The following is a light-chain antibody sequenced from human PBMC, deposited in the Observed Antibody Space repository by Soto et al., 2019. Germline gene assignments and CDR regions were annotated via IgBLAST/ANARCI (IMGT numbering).Light chain of an antibody. Sequence: EIVLTQSPGTLSLSPGEGATLSCRASQSVRNNYLAWYQQKPGQAPRLLISGASNRAAGIPDRFSDSGSGTDFTLTISRLESEDFAVYYCQCYGSSPPHTFGQGPKLEIK. CDR2: GAS. CDR1: QSVRNNY. V-gene: IGKV3-20*01. J-gene: IGKJ2*01. CDR3: QCYGSSPPHT.